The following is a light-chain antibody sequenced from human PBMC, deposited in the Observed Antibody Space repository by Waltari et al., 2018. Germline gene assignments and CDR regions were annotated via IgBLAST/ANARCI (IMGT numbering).Light chain of an antibody. V-gene: IGKV3-15*01. J-gene: IGKJ2*01. CDR2: DAS. CDR1: QGLNSN. Sequence: EIVITQSPATLSVSPGERATLSCRSSQGLNSNLAWYQQKPGQAPRLLIYDASSRATDIPARFSGSVSGTEFTLTISSLQSEDFAVYYCQQYNNWPRTFGQGTKLEIK. CDR3: QQYNNWPRT.